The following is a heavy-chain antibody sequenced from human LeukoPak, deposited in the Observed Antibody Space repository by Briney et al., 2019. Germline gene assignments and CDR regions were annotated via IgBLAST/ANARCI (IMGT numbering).Heavy chain of an antibody. J-gene: IGHJ3*01. CDR1: GFTFSSYG. CDR2: RRNDGSNK. Sequence: GGSLRLSCAASGFTFSSYGMHWVRQAPGKWLEWVAFRRNDGSNKYYADSVKGRFTISRDNSKNTLYLQMNSLRAEDTAVYYCARDHQLGAPMEDVWGQGTMVTVSS. CDR3: ARDHQLGAPMEDV. D-gene: IGHD1-1*01. V-gene: IGHV3-30*02.